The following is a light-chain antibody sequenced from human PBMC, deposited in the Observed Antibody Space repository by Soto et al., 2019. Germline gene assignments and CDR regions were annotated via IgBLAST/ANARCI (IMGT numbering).Light chain of an antibody. CDR3: QQFDNLIT. CDR2: DAS. Sequence: EIVLTQSPATLSLSPGERATLSCGASQSINNNYLAWYQQKPGLAPRILIYDASTRAAGIPDRFSGSGSGTDFTLTISRLEPEDFAVYYCQQFDNLITFGGGTKVDI. V-gene: IGKV3D-20*01. CDR1: QSINNNY. J-gene: IGKJ4*01.